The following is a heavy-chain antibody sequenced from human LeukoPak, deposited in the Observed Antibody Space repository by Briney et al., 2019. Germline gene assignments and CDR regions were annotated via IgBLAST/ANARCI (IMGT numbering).Heavy chain of an antibody. D-gene: IGHD3-22*01. J-gene: IGHJ4*02. CDR3: AKSRGHSSGYLFDY. CDR2: ISWNSGSI. V-gene: IGHV3-9*01. Sequence: GGSLRLSCAASGFTFDDYAMHWVRQAPGEGLEWVSGISWNSGSIGYADSVKGRFTISRDNAKNSLYLQMNSLRAEDTALYYCAKSRGHSSGYLFDYWGQGTLVTVSS. CDR1: GFTFDDYA.